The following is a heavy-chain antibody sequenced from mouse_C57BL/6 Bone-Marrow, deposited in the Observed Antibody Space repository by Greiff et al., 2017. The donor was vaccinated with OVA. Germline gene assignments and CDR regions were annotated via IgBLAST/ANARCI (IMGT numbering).Heavy chain of an antibody. CDR1: GYTFTSYW. Sequence: QVQLQQPGAELVKPGASVKLSCKASGYTFTSYWMHWVKQRPGQGLEWIGMIHPNSGSTNYNEKFKSKATLTVDKSSSTAYMQLSSLTSEDSAVYYCARRPRHNSNYVPLFAYWGQGTLVTVSA. V-gene: IGHV1-64*01. D-gene: IGHD2-5*01. CDR2: IHPNSGST. J-gene: IGHJ3*01. CDR3: ARRPRHNSNYVPLFAY.